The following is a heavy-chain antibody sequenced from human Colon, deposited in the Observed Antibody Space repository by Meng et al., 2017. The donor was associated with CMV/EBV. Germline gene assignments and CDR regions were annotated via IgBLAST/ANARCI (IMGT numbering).Heavy chain of an antibody. J-gene: IGHJ5*02. CDR3: ARGESSSSWMKGWFDP. D-gene: IGHD6-13*01. CDR2: INPSGGST. CDR1: GYTFTSYD. Sequence: ASVKVSCKASGYTFTSYDINWVRQAPGQGLEWMGIINPSGGSTSYAQKFQGRVTMTRDTSTSTVYMELSSLRSEDTAVYYCARGESSSSWMKGWFDPWGQGTLVTVSS. V-gene: IGHV1-46*01.